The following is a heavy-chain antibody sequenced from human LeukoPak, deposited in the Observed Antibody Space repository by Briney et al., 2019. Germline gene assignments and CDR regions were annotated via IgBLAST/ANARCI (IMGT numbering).Heavy chain of an antibody. Sequence: NPSETLSLTCTVSGGSISSSSYYWGWIRQPPGKGLEWIGSIYYSGSTYYNPSLKSRVTISVDTSKNQFSLRLSSVTAADTAVYYCARATVTIEVQYWFDPWGQGTLVTVSS. CDR1: GGSISSSSYY. J-gene: IGHJ5*02. CDR3: ARATVTIEVQYWFDP. D-gene: IGHD4-17*01. V-gene: IGHV4-39*07. CDR2: IYYSGST.